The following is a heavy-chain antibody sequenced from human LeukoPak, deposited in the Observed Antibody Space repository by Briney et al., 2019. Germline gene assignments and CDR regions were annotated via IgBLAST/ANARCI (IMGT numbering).Heavy chain of an antibody. D-gene: IGHD6-13*01. CDR2: ISSSGSTI. Sequence: PGGSLRLSCAASGFTFSDYYMSWIRQAPGKGLEWVSYISSSGSTIYYADSVKGRFTISRDNSKNTLHLQMNSLRAEDTAVYYCARDTSYSSSWYDWYFDLWGRGTLVTVSS. CDR3: ARDTSYSSSWYDWYFDL. CDR1: GFTFSDYY. V-gene: IGHV3-11*04. J-gene: IGHJ2*01.